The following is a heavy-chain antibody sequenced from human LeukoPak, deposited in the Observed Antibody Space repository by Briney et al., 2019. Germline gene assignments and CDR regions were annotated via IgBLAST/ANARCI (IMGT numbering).Heavy chain of an antibody. CDR3: ARGLSHYCSGGSCYSGDY. D-gene: IGHD2-15*01. Sequence: GASVKVSCKASGYTFTGYYMHWVRQAPGQGLEWMGWMNPNSGNTGYAQKFQGRVTMTRNTSISTAYMELSSLRSEDTAVYYCARGLSHYCSGGSCYSGDYWGQGTLVTVSS. CDR2: MNPNSGNT. V-gene: IGHV1-8*02. J-gene: IGHJ4*02. CDR1: GYTFTGYY.